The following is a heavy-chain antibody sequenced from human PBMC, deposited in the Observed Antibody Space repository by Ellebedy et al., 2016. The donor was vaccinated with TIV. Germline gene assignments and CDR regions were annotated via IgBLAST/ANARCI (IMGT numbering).Heavy chain of an antibody. CDR2: IYYSGST. J-gene: IGHJ5*02. D-gene: IGHD3-10*01. CDR1: GGSISSYY. CDR3: ARDLGLWFGELST. Sequence: SETLSLXXAVSGGSISSYYWSWIRQPPGKGLEWIGYIYYSGSTNYNPSLKSRVTISVDTSKNQFSLKLSSVTAADTAVYYCARDLGLWFGELSTWGQGTLVTVSS. V-gene: IGHV4-59*12.